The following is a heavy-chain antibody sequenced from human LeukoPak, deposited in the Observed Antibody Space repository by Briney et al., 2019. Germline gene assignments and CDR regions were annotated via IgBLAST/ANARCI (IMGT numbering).Heavy chain of an antibody. CDR1: GGSISSNKW. CDR3: ARGGSYYAKSNFDY. CDR2: IYQSGST. V-gene: IGHV4-4*02. Sequence: SETLSLTCGVSGGSISSNKWWSWVRQPPGKGLEWIGEIYQSGSTNYNPSLKSRVTISVDTSKNQFSLKLSSVTAADTAVYYCARGGSYYAKSNFDYWGQGTLVTVSS. J-gene: IGHJ4*02. D-gene: IGHD1-26*01.